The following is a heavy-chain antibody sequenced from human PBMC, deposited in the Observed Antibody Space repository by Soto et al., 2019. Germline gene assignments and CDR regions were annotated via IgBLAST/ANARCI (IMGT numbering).Heavy chain of an antibody. CDR1: GFTFSSYS. Sequence: LRLSCAASGFTFSSYSMNWGRQAPGKGLEWVSSISSSSSYIYYADSVKGRFTIPRDNAKNSLYLQMNSLRAEDTAVYYCGRDRYSGYDDYTYYYYYGMEVFGQGTTVAVCS. D-gene: IGHD5-12*01. V-gene: IGHV3-21*01. J-gene: IGHJ6*01. CDR3: GRDRYSGYDDYTYYYYYGMEV. CDR2: ISSSSSYI.